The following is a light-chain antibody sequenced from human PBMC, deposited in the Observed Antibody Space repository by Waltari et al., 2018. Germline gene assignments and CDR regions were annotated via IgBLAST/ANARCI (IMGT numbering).Light chain of an antibody. CDR2: KVS. J-gene: IGKJ2*01. V-gene: IGKV2-30*01. CDR1: HSLVSTDGNTF. CDR3: RQATLWPSVT. Sequence: DVVMTQSPLSLSVTLGQQASISCTSSHSLVSTDGNTFLNWIQHRPGQAPRRRIYKVSKRYSGVPDRFGGSGSDADYTLKISRVEAEDLGVYYCRQATLWPSVTFSQGTHLEIK.